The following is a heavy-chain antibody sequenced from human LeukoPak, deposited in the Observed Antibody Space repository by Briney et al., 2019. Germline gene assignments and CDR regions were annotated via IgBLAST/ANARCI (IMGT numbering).Heavy chain of an antibody. D-gene: IGHD2-2*01. V-gene: IGHV1-46*01. CDR2: INPSGGST. CDR1: GYTFTSYG. CDR3: ARDGYCSSTSCYYFDY. Sequence: GASVKVSCKASGYTFTSYGISWVRQAPGQGLEWMGIINPSGGSTSYAQKFQGRVTMTRDMSTSTVYMELSSLRSEDTAVYYCARDGYCSSTSCYYFDYWGQGTLVTVSS. J-gene: IGHJ4*02.